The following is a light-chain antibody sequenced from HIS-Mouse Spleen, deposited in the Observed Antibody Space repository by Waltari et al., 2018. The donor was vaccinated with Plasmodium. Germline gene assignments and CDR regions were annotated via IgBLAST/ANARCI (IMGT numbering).Light chain of an antibody. V-gene: IGKV3-15*01. CDR2: GAS. CDR1: QSASSN. J-gene: IGKJ3*01. CDR3: QQYNNLLFT. Sequence: EIVMTQSPATLSVSPGETATLSCRASQSASSNLAGYQEQPGQDPRLLSYGASTRVNGITARFSGSGPETEFTLNISSLQSEDCAVYYCQQYNNLLFTFGPGTKVDIK.